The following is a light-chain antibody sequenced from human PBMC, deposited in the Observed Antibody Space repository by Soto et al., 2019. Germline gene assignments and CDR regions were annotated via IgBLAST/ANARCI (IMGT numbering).Light chain of an antibody. CDR3: QQYNTYSSLT. Sequence: DIQMTQSPSTLSASVGDRVTITCRASQSVRSWLAWYQQKPGRAPKFLIYDASSLESGVPSRFSGSGYGTEFTLTISSLQPDDFATYYCQQYNTYSSLTFGGGTKVDIK. J-gene: IGKJ4*01. CDR2: DAS. CDR1: QSVRSW. V-gene: IGKV1-5*01.